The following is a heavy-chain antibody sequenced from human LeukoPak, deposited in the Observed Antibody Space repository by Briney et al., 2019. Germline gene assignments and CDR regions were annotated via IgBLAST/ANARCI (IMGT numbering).Heavy chain of an antibody. CDR1: GFTFRNYA. CDR2: ISYDGSIK. D-gene: IGHD2/OR15-2a*01. Sequence: PGKSLRLSCAASGFTFRNYAIHWGRQAPGKGLEWVAFISYDGSIKYYADSVKGRFTISRDNSKNTLSLQMNSLRGEDTAVYYCARDRSEKYSTDYWGQGTLVTVSS. V-gene: IGHV3-30-3*01. CDR3: ARDRSEKYSTDY. J-gene: IGHJ4*02.